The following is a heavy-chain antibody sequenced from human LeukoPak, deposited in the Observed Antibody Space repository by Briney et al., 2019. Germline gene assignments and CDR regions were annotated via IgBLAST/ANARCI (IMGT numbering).Heavy chain of an antibody. Sequence: ASVKVSCKASGGTFSSYAISWVRQAPGQGLEWMGGIIPIFGTANYAQKFQGRVTITADESTSTAYMELSSLRSEDTAVYYCATVGYSSSWSKSAAYYYYGMDVWGQGTTVTVSS. CDR3: ATVGYSSSWSKSAAYYYYGMDV. CDR1: GGTFSSYA. V-gene: IGHV1-69*13. CDR2: IIPIFGTA. J-gene: IGHJ6*02. D-gene: IGHD6-13*01.